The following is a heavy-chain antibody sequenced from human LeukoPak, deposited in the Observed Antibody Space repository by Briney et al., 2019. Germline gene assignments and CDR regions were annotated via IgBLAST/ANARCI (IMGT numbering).Heavy chain of an antibody. CDR3: ARGGDWFDP. J-gene: IGHJ5*02. D-gene: IGHD3-16*01. CDR1: GGSISSDY. CDR2: IYYSGST. Sequence: SETLSLTCTVSGGSISSDYWNWIRQPAGKGVEWIGRIYYSGSTSYHPSLKSRVTMSMDTSKNQFSLKLSSVTAADTAVYYCARGGDWFDPWGQGTLVTVSS. V-gene: IGHV4-4*07.